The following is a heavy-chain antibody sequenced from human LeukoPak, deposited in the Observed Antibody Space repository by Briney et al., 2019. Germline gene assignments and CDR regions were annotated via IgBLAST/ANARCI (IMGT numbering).Heavy chain of an antibody. D-gene: IGHD3-3*01. CDR3: ARSRFGVVMTYYYYYMDV. V-gene: IGHV6-1*01. Sequence: PSQTLSLTCAISGDSVSSNSAAWNWIRQSPSRGLEWLGRTYYRSKWYNDYAVSVKSRITINPDTSKNQFSLQLNSATPEDTAVYYCARSRFGVVMTYYYYYMDVWGKGTTVTVSS. J-gene: IGHJ6*03. CDR1: GDSVSSNSAA. CDR2: TYYRSKWYN.